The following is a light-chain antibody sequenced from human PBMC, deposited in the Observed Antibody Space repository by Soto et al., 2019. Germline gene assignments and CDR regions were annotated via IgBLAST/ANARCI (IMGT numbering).Light chain of an antibody. V-gene: IGLV2-23*02. CDR2: EVN. Sequence: QSALTQPASVSGSPGQSIAISCTGNSSGIGTFNLVSWYQQHPGKAPKLIIYEVNKRPSEISSRFSGSKSGNTASLTISGLRAEDEADYYCYSFAGFNTQFGGGTQLTV. CDR3: YSFAGFNTQ. CDR1: SSGIGTFNL. J-gene: IGLJ2*01.